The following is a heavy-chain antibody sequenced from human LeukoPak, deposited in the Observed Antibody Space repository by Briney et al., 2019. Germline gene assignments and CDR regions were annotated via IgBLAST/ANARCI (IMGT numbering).Heavy chain of an antibody. Sequence: PGGSLRLSCAASGFTFSSYSMNWVPQAPGKGLEWVSSISSSSSYKYYADSVKGRFTISRDNAKNSLYLQMNSLRAEDTAVYYCARDGYSSSWRQGWFDPWGQGTLVTVSS. V-gene: IGHV3-21*01. J-gene: IGHJ5*02. D-gene: IGHD6-13*01. CDR1: GFTFSSYS. CDR3: ARDGYSSSWRQGWFDP. CDR2: ISSSSSYK.